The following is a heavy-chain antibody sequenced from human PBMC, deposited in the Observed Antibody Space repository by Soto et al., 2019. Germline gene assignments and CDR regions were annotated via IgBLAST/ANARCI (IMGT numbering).Heavy chain of an antibody. D-gene: IGHD2-21*02. CDR3: ANVFRYGDPEC. CDR1: GFTFSSYA. J-gene: IGHJ4*02. CDR2: IRVSGDGT. Sequence: EVQLLESGGDLVQPGGSLRLSCVASGFTFSSYAMGWGLQSPGNGLEWVSGIRVSGDGTYYADSVKGRFTISRDKSKRTLYLQIDSMRAEDTGVYDCANVFRYGDPECWGQGALVTVSS. V-gene: IGHV3-23*01.